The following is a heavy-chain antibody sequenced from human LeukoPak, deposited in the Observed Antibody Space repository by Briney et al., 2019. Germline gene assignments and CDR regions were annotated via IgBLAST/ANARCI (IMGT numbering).Heavy chain of an antibody. CDR2: ISYDGSNK. CDR1: GFTFSSYG. V-gene: IGHV3-30*03. D-gene: IGHD5/OR15-5a*01. J-gene: IGHJ2*01. Sequence: PGGSLRLSCAASGFTFSSYGMHWVRQAPGKGLEWVAVISYDGSNKYYADSVKGRFTISRDKPKNTVDLQMNSLRVEDTAVYYCARDRGLTLSTVDWYFDLWGRGTLVTVSS. CDR3: ARDRGLTLSTVDWYFDL.